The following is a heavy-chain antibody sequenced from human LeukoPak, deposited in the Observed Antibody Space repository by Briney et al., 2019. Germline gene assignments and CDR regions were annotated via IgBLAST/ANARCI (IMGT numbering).Heavy chain of an antibody. CDR2: IIPIFGTA. CDR1: GGTFSSYA. Sequence: SVKVSCKASGGTFSSYAISWVRQAPGQGLEWMGGIIPIFGTANYAQKFQGRVTITADESTSTAYMELSSLRPEDTAVYYCARERIAAPNWFDPWGQGTLVTVSS. D-gene: IGHD6-6*01. CDR3: ARERIAAPNWFDP. J-gene: IGHJ5*02. V-gene: IGHV1-69*13.